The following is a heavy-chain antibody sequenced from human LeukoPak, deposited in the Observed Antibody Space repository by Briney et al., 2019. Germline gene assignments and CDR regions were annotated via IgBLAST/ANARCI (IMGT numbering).Heavy chain of an antibody. D-gene: IGHD3-10*01. CDR1: GFTFSNHG. Sequence: GGSLRLSCAASGFTFSNHGMNWVRQAPGKGLEWVSGISPSGDITYYADSVKGRFTISRDNSKYTLYLEVISPTAEDTAVYYCAKDDAWLRFGEWSQGTLVTVSS. J-gene: IGHJ4*02. CDR3: AKDDAWLRFGE. CDR2: ISPSGDIT. V-gene: IGHV3-23*01.